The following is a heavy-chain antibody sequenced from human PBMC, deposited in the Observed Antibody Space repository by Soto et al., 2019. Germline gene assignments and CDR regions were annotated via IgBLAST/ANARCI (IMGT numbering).Heavy chain of an antibody. CDR1: SGSISSSNW. CDR3: ARVTYMSHRLRFLEWSLLDV. J-gene: IGHJ6*04. CDR2: IYHSGST. V-gene: IGHV4-4*02. D-gene: IGHD3-3*01. Sequence: QVQLQESGPGLVKPSGTLSLTCAVSSGSISSSNWWSWVRQPPGKGLEWIGEIYHSGSTNYNPSLKSRVTISVDKSKNQFSLKLSSVTAADTAVYYCARVTYMSHRLRFLEWSLLDVWGKGTTVTVSS.